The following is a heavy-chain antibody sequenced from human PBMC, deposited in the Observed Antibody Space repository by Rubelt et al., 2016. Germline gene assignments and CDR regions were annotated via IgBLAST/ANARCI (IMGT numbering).Heavy chain of an antibody. D-gene: IGHD6-13*01. CDR2: IYTSGST. Sequence: QLQLQESGPGLVKPSETLSLTCTVSGGSISNTYYYWAWIRQPPGKGLEWIGCIYTSGSTNYNPSLKSRVTMSVDTSKNQFSLKLSSVTAADTAVYYCARSSRQQQRVHYYYGRDVWGQGTTVTVSS. V-gene: IGHV4-39*07. CDR1: GGSISNTYYY. CDR3: ARSSRQQQRVHYYYGRDV. J-gene: IGHJ6*02.